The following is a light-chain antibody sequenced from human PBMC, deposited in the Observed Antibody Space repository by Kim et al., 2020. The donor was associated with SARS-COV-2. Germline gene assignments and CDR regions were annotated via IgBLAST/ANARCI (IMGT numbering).Light chain of an antibody. CDR1: SNNVGNQG. Sequence: QAGLTQPPSVSKGLRQTATLTCTGNSNNVGNQGAAWLQQHQGHPPKLLSYRDNSRPSGISERLSASRSGNTAPLTITGLQPEDEADYYCSAWDFSLNGWVFGGGTQLTVL. V-gene: IGLV10-54*01. CDR2: RDN. CDR3: SAWDFSLNGWV. J-gene: IGLJ3*02.